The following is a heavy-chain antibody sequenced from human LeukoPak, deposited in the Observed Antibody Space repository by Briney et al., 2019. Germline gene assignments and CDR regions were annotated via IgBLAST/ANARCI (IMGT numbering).Heavy chain of an antibody. CDR2: IYNGGST. D-gene: IGHD1-26*01. CDR1: GFTVSSNY. Sequence: PGGSLRLSCAASGFTVSSNYMSWVRQAPGKGLEWVSVIYNGGSTYYADSVKGRFTISRDNSKNTLYLQMNSLRAEDTAVYYCARGSYSGSYGYWGQGTLVTVSS. V-gene: IGHV3-66*01. CDR3: ARGSYSGSYGY. J-gene: IGHJ4*02.